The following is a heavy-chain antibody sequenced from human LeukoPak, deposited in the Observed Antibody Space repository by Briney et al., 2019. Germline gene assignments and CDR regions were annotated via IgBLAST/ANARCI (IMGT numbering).Heavy chain of an antibody. D-gene: IGHD2-2*01. Sequence: SETLSLTCAVYGGSFSGYYWSWIRQPPGKGLEWIGEINHSGSTNYNPSLKSRVTISVDTSKNQFSLKLSSVTAADTAVCYCARGRRKYCSSTSCPPNYYYYGMDVWGQGTTVTVSS. CDR3: ARGRRKYCSSTSCPPNYYYYGMDV. CDR1: GGSFSGYY. CDR2: INHSGST. V-gene: IGHV4-34*01. J-gene: IGHJ6*02.